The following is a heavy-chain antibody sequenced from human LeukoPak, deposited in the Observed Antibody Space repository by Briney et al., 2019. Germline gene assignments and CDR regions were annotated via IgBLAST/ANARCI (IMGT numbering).Heavy chain of an antibody. CDR3: ATATYYHDSSGYR. CDR1: GYTLTELS. V-gene: IGHV1-24*01. CDR2: FDPEDGET. J-gene: IGHJ1*01. Sequence: ASVKVSCKVSGYTLTELSMHWVRQAPGKGHEWMGGFDPEDGETIYAQKFQGRVTITTDESTSTAYMELSSLRSEDTAVYYCATATYYHDSSGYRWGQGTLVTVSS. D-gene: IGHD3-22*01.